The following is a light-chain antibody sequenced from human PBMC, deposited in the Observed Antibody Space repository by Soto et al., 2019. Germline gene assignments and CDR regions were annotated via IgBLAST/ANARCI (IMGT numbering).Light chain of an antibody. CDR1: QSVSRH. CDR3: QHYNDWRSLT. CDR2: DAS. Sequence: EIVMTQPPATLSVSPGERATLSCRASQSVSRHLAWYQQRPGQAPRLLIYDASTRATGIPARFSGSGSGTEFTLTISSLQSEDFAVYYCQHYNDWRSLTFGGGTKVEI. J-gene: IGKJ4*01. V-gene: IGKV3-15*01.